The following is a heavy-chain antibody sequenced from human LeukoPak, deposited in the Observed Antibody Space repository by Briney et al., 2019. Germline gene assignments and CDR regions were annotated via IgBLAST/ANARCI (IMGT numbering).Heavy chain of an antibody. CDR3: ARVAGGSGWYFDL. CDR1: GGPISSYY. Sequence: KPSETLSLTCTVPGGPISSYYWSWIRQPPGKGLEWIGYIYYSGSTNYNPSLKSRVTISVDTSKNQFSLKLSSVTAADTAVYYCARVAGGSGWYFDLWGRGTLVTVSS. J-gene: IGHJ2*01. CDR2: IYYSGST. V-gene: IGHV4-59*01. D-gene: IGHD6-19*01.